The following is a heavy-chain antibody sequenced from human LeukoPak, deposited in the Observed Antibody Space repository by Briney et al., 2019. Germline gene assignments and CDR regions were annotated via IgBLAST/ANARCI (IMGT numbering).Heavy chain of an antibody. CDR1: GYIFKDFY. V-gene: IGHV1-2*02. J-gene: IGHJ4*02. D-gene: IGHD5-24*01. CDR2: INPNSGDT. Sequence: ASVKVSCKTSGYIFKDFYIHWVRQAPGHGLEWMGWINPNSGDTNSAQRFQGRVTMTRDTSTGTAYMDLSSLTSDDTAVYFCAKDSSGGYNSHWGQGTLVTVTS. CDR3: AKDSSGGYNSH.